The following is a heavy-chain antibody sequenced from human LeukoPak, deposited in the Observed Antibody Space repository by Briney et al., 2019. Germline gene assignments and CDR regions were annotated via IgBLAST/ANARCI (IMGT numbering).Heavy chain of an antibody. CDR1: GGSISSYY. CDR3: ARYVPVKTGPTRASFDF. Sequence: SETLSLTCTVSGGSISSYYWSWIRQPAGKGLEWIGRIYTSGSTNYNPSLKSRVTMSVDTSKNQFSLKLSSVTAADTAVYYCARYVPVKTGPTRASFDFWGQGTLVTVSS. V-gene: IGHV4-4*07. J-gene: IGHJ4*02. CDR2: IYTSGST. D-gene: IGHD1-1*01.